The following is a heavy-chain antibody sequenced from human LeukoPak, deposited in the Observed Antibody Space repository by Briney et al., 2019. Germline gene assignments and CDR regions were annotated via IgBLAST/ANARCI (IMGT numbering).Heavy chain of an antibody. J-gene: IGHJ5*02. D-gene: IGHD3-10*01. Sequence: SETLSLTCTVSGGSISSYYWSWIRQPPGKGLEWIGYIYYSGSTNYNPSLKSRVTISVDRSKNQFSLKLSSVTAADTAVYYCARRGVIMSQGWFDPWGQGTLVTVSS. CDR1: GGSISSYY. CDR3: ARRGVIMSQGWFDP. V-gene: IGHV4-59*12. CDR2: IYYSGST.